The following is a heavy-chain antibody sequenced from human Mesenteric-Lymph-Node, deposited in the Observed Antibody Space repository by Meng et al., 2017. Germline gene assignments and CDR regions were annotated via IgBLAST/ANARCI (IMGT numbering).Heavy chain of an antibody. D-gene: IGHD3-22*01. CDR3: ARPPPLYYYDTSGDAFDV. CDR2: ISSSSSTI. CDR1: TFTFSNSS. Sequence: GESLKISCAASTFTFSNSSMTWIRQAPGKGLEWISYISSSSSTIYYADSVKGRFTISRDNAKNSLYLQMNSLRAEDTAVYYCARPPPLYYYDTSGDAFDVWGQGTMVTVSS. V-gene: IGHV3-11*04. J-gene: IGHJ3*01.